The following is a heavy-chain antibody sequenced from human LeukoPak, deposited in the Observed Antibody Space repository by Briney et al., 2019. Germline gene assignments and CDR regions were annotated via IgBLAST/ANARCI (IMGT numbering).Heavy chain of an antibody. J-gene: IGHJ6*03. CDR1: GGSISSSSYY. V-gene: IGHV4-61*02. CDR2: FYTSGST. Sequence: SETLSLTCTASGGSISSSSYYWGWIRQPAGKGLEWIGRFYTSGSTNYNPSLKSRVIMSVDTSQNQFSLKLSSVTAADTAVYYCAREALIEGFYYYMDVWGKGTTVTVSS. D-gene: IGHD3-22*01. CDR3: AREALIEGFYYYMDV.